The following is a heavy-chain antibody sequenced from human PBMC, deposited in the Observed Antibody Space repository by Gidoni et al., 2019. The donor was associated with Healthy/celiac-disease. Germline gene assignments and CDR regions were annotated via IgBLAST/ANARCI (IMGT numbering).Heavy chain of an antibody. CDR2: IWYDGSNK. D-gene: IGHD2-15*01. Sequence: QVQLVESGGGVVQPGRSLRLSCAPSGFTFSSYVLHWVRQAPGQGLEWVAVIWYDGSNKYYADSVKGRFTISRDNSKNTLYLQMNSLRAEDTAVYYCARDHRYCSGGSCYAPWFDPWGQGTLVTVSS. V-gene: IGHV3-33*01. J-gene: IGHJ5*02. CDR3: ARDHRYCSGGSCYAPWFDP. CDR1: GFTFSSYV.